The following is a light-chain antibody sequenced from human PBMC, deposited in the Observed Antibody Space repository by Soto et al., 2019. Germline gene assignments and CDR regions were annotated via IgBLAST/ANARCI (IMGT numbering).Light chain of an antibody. V-gene: IGKV3-20*01. CDR1: QSVSSSF. CDR3: QQYGSSPRT. Sequence: EIVLTQSPGTLSLSPGERATLSCRASQSVSSSFLSWYQQKPGQSPRLLIYGASGRATGIPDRFSGSGSGTDFTLTISGLETDDFAVYYCQQYGSSPRTFGQGTKLEI. J-gene: IGKJ2*02. CDR2: GAS.